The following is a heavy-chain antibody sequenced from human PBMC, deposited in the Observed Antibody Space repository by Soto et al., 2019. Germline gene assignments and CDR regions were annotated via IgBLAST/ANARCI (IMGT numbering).Heavy chain of an antibody. Sequence: SETLSLTCAVYGESFSGYYWTWIRQPPGTGLEWIGEINHRASTNYNPSLKSRVTISVDTSKNQFSLKLTSVTAADTAVYYCARDKITGLFDYWGQGTLVTVSS. V-gene: IGHV4-34*01. D-gene: IGHD2-8*02. J-gene: IGHJ4*02. CDR2: INHRAST. CDR1: GESFSGYY. CDR3: ARDKITGLFDY.